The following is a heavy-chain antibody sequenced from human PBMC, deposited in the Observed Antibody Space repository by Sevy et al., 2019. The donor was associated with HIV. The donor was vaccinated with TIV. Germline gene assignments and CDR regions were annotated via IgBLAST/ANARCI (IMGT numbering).Heavy chain of an antibody. J-gene: IGHJ4*02. Sequence: ASVKVSCKVSGRAFNNYAISWVRQAPGQGLEWIGGIIPKIGPANYRKKFQDRVTITADESTSLAYMELRSLRSEDTAIYYCAKSISWYASSDFWGQGTLVTVSS. CDR2: IIPKIGPA. CDR3: AKSISWYASSDF. V-gene: IGHV1-69*13. CDR1: GRAFNNYA. D-gene: IGHD6-13*01.